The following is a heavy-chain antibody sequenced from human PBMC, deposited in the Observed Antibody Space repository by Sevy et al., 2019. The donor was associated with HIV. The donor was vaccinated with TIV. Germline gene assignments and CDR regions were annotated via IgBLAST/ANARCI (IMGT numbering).Heavy chain of an antibody. J-gene: IGHJ5*02. CDR1: GYTFTGYY. Sequence: ASVKVSCKASGYTFTGYYIHWVRQAPGQGLEWMGWINPNSGGTNSAQKFQGRATMTRDTSISTAYMELSRLRSDDTVVYYCARDPTGAAAAMSWFDPWGQGTLVTVSS. V-gene: IGHV1-2*02. D-gene: IGHD2-2*01. CDR2: INPNSGGT. CDR3: ARDPTGAAAAMSWFDP.